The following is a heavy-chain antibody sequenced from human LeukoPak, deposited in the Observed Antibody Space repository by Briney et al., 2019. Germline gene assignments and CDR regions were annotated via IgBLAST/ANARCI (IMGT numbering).Heavy chain of an antibody. D-gene: IGHD6-13*01. CDR2: ISGDGINI. CDR1: GFALTSSA. CDR3: AKGTSRIAAAGKPQAFDY. V-gene: IGHV3-23*01. J-gene: IGHJ4*02. Sequence: GGSLRLSCAASGFALTSSAMNWVRQAPGKGLEWVSGISGDGINIYHSDSVKGRFTISRDNSKNTLYLQMNSLRAEDTAVYYCAKGTSRIAAAGKPQAFDYWGQGTLVTVSS.